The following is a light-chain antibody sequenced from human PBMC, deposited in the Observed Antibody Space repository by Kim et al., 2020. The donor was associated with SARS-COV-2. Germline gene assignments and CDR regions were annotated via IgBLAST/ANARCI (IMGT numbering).Light chain of an antibody. CDR3: QKYNSAPWT. V-gene: IGKV1-27*01. CDR1: QDIANS. CDR2: AAS. J-gene: IGKJ1*01. Sequence: ASVGDRVTITCRASQDIANSLAWYQQKPGKVPNLLIYAASTLQSGVRSRFSGSGSETQFTLTIGSLQTEDVATYYCQKYNSAPWTFGPGTKVDIK.